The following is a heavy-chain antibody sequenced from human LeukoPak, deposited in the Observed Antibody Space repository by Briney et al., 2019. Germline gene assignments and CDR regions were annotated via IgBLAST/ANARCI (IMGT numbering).Heavy chain of an antibody. Sequence: SETLSLTCAVYGGSFSGYYWTWIRQPPGKGLEWIGEINRGGDTNYNPSLKSRVTISVDTAKTQVSLKLSSVTAADTAVYYCARSVGSGSYFFNWGQGTLVTVSS. CDR1: GGSFSGYY. D-gene: IGHD1-26*01. J-gene: IGHJ4*02. CDR3: ARSVGSGSYFFN. CDR2: INRGGDT. V-gene: IGHV4-34*01.